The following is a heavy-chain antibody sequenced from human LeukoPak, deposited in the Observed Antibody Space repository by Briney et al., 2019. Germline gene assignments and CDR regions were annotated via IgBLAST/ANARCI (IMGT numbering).Heavy chain of an antibody. CDR1: GFTFSSYA. D-gene: IGHD3-22*01. CDR3: AKDSPLYYDSSGYRDY. J-gene: IGHJ4*02. V-gene: IGHV3-23*01. CDR2: ISGSGGST. Sequence: PGGSLRLSCAASGFTFSSYAMSWVRQAPGKGLEWVSAISGSGGSTYYADSVKGRSTISRDNSKNTLYLQMNSLRAEDTAVYYCAKDSPLYYDSSGYRDYWGQGTLVTVSS.